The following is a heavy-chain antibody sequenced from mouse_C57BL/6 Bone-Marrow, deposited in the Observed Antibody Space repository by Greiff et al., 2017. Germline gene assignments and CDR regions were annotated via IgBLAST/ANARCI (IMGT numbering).Heavy chain of an antibody. CDR2: IRNKANGYTT. J-gene: IGHJ2*01. CDR3: ARLPMGFDY. Sequence: EVMLVESGGGLVQPGGSLSLSCAASGFTFTDYYMSWVRQPPGKALEWLGFIRNKANGYTTEYSASVKSRFTISRDNSQSILYLQMNALRAEDSATYYCARLPMGFDYWGQGTTLTVSS. V-gene: IGHV7-3*01. CDR1: GFTFTDYY. D-gene: IGHD6-5*01.